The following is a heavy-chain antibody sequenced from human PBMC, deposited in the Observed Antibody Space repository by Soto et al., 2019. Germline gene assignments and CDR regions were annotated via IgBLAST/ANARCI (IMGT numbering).Heavy chain of an antibody. CDR3: ARDLYPVEMATIPNY. V-gene: IGHV3-53*05. J-gene: IGHJ4*02. CDR1: GFTVSNNY. D-gene: IGHD3-16*01. CDR2: IYSGGYT. Sequence: GGSLRLSCAVSGFTVSNNYMSWVRQAPGKGLEGVSVIYSGGYTAYGDSVKGRFTISRDNSKNTLYLQMNSLRAEDTAVYYCARDLYPVEMATIPNYWGQGTLVTVPQ.